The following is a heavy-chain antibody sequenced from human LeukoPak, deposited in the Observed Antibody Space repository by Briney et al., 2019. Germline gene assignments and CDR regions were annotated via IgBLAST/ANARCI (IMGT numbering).Heavy chain of an antibody. Sequence: PSETLSLTCTVSRASMSSFFWSWIRQSPGKGLEWIGHIHYSGTTKYNPSITSRVTLSMDTSKNQVSLILSSVTAADTAMYYCAASGSSCWEGYFHDWGQGTLVSVSS. J-gene: IGHJ1*01. V-gene: IGHV4-59*01. CDR2: IHYSGTT. CDR3: AASGSSCWEGYFHD. CDR1: RASMSSFF. D-gene: IGHD6-13*01.